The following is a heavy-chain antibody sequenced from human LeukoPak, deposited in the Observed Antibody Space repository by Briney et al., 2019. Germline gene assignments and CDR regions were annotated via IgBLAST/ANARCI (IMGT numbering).Heavy chain of an antibody. CDR3: ASSTGRYSSN. D-gene: IGHD6-19*01. CDR1: GYTFTSYG. Sequence: ALVKVSCKASGYTFTSYGISWVRQAPGQGLEWMGWISAYNGNTNYAQKLQGRVTMTTDASTSTAYMELRSLRSDDTAVYYCASSTGRYSSNWGQGTLVTVSS. J-gene: IGHJ4*02. CDR2: ISAYNGNT. V-gene: IGHV1-18*01.